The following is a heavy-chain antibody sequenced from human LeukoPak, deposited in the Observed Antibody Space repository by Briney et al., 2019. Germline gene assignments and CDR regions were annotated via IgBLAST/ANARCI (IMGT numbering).Heavy chain of an antibody. CDR2: IKQDGSEK. CDR3: ARGSYYGSGSYYYYYCYYYMDV. V-gene: IGHV3-7*01. D-gene: IGHD3-10*01. CDR1: GFTFSSYW. J-gene: IGHJ6*03. Sequence: GGSLRLSCAASGFTFSSYWMSWVRQAPGKGLEWVANIKQDGSEKYYVDSVKGRFTISRDNAKNSLYLQMNSLRAEDTAVYYCARGSYYGSGSYYYYYCYYYMDVWGKGTTVTVSS.